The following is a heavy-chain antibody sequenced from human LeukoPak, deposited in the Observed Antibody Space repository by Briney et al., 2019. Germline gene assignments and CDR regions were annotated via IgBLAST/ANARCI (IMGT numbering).Heavy chain of an antibody. CDR1: GGSISSYY. V-gene: IGHV4-59*01. D-gene: IGHD6-13*01. J-gene: IGHJ4*02. CDR3: ARGAHSSSWYEVY. CDR2: IYYSGST. Sequence: SETLSLTCTVSGGSISSYYWSWIRQPPGKGLEWIGYIYYSGSTNYNPSLKSRVTISVDTSKNEFSLKLSSVTAADTAVYYCARGAHSSSWYEVYWGQGTLVTVSS.